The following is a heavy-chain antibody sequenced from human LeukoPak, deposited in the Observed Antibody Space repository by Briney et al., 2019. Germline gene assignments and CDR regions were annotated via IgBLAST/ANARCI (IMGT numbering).Heavy chain of an antibody. Sequence: PGRSLRLSCAASGFTFSSYGMHWVRQAPGQGLEWVAVIWNDGSNKYYVDSVKGRFTISRDNSKNTLYLQMNSLRTEDTAVYYCARDYCRSTSCLFDYWGQGTLVTVSS. CDR3: ARDYCRSTSCLFDY. CDR1: GFTFSSYG. D-gene: IGHD2-2*01. V-gene: IGHV3-33*01. CDR2: IWNDGSNK. J-gene: IGHJ4*02.